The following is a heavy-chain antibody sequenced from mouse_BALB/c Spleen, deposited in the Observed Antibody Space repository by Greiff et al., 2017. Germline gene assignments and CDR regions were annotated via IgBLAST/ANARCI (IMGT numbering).Heavy chain of an antibody. J-gene: IGHJ3*01. D-gene: IGHD2-4*01. CDR1: GFTFSSFG. CDR2: ISSGSSTI. CDR3: ARQGMITTSWFAY. Sequence: EVQLVESGGGLVQPGGSRKLSCAASGFTFSSFGMHWVRQAPEKGLEWVAYISSGSSTIYYADTVKGRFTISRDNPKNTLFLQMTSLMSEDTAMYYCARQGMITTSWFAYWGQGTLVTVSA. V-gene: IGHV5-17*02.